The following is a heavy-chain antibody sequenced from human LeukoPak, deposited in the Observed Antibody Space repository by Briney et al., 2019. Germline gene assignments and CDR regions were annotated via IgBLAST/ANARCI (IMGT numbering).Heavy chain of an antibody. CDR1: GFNFDDYV. CDR3: ARSRHSYDSSRFPHY. Sequence: PGGSLRLSCAASGFNFDDYVMSWVRQAPGKGLEWVSGINWNGCSRGYADSVKGRFTISRDNAKNSLYLQMNTLRAEDTALYYCARSRHSYDSSRFPHYWGQGTLVTVSS. D-gene: IGHD3-22*01. J-gene: IGHJ4*02. CDR2: INWNGCSR. V-gene: IGHV3-20*04.